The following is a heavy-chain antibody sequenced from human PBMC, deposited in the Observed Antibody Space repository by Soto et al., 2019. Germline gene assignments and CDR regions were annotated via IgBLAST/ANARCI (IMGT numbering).Heavy chain of an antibody. Sequence: GGSLRLSCAASGFTFSSYSMNWVRQAPGKGLEWVSSISSSSSYIYYADSVKGRFTISRDNAKNSLYLQMNSLRAEDTAVYYCARDSRYCSSTSCYTDAFDIWGQGTMVTVSS. J-gene: IGHJ3*02. CDR2: ISSSSSYI. D-gene: IGHD2-2*02. CDR3: ARDSRYCSSTSCYTDAFDI. V-gene: IGHV3-21*01. CDR1: GFTFSSYS.